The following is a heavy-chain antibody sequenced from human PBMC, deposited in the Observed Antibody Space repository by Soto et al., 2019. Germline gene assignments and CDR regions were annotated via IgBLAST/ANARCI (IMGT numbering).Heavy chain of an antibody. Sequence: QVQLQESGPGLVKPSGTLSLTCAVSSGSFSSSKWWSWVRQPPGKGLEWIGEIYHSGSTHYNPSLKSRVTISVDKSKNQFSLKLSSVTAADTAVYSCACGYDYYYYMDVWGKGTTVTVSS. V-gene: IGHV4-4*02. CDR2: IYHSGST. D-gene: IGHD5-12*01. CDR3: ACGYDYYYYMDV. J-gene: IGHJ6*03. CDR1: SGSFSSSKW.